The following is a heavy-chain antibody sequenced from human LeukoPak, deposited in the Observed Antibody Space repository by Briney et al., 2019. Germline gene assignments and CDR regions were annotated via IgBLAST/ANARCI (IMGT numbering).Heavy chain of an antibody. J-gene: IGHJ4*02. Sequence: GGSLRLSCAASGFTFSSYAMHWVRQAPGKGLEWVAVMSYDGSNKYYADSVKGRFTISRDNSKNTLYLQMNSLRAEDTAVYYCARGANAYDSSGPFDYWGQGTLVTVSS. V-gene: IGHV3-30-3*01. CDR2: MSYDGSNK. CDR1: GFTFSSYA. CDR3: ARGANAYDSSGPFDY. D-gene: IGHD3-22*01.